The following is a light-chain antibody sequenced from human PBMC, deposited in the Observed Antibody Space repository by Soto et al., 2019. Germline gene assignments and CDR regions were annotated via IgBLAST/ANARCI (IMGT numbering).Light chain of an antibody. CDR3: QEYNTEPRM. J-gene: IGKJ1*01. CDR1: QSVSSN. Sequence: EIVMTQSPVTLSVSPGERATLSCRASQSVSSNLAWYQQKPGQAPRLLIYDASNRATGTPAKFSGSGSGTEFTLTICGRQSGDFAVYCGQEYNTEPRMFAQGTK. CDR2: DAS. V-gene: IGKV3D-15*01.